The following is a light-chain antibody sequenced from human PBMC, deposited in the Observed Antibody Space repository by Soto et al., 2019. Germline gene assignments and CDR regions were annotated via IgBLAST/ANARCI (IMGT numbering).Light chain of an antibody. Sequence: DTQMTQSPSTLSASVGDRVTITCRASQSISSWLAWYQQKPGKAPKLLIYDASSLESGFPSRFSGSGSGTEFTLTISSLQPDDVATYYCQQYYSYWTFGQGTKVEIK. CDR2: DAS. V-gene: IGKV1-5*01. CDR1: QSISSW. CDR3: QQYYSYWT. J-gene: IGKJ1*01.